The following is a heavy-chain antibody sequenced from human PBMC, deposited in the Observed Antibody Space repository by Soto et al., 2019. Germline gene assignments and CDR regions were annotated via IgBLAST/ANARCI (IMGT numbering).Heavy chain of an antibody. CDR1: GYTFTSSG. CDR2: IRTYNGNT. CDR3: ARTAAGYFHX. D-gene: IGHD6-13*01. Sequence: VSVKVSCNASGYTFTSSGISWVRQAPGQGPEWMGCIRTYNGNTNYAQNLQGRVTMTTDTSTSTAYMELRGLRSDETAVYYCARTAAGYFHXWGQGPLVTVSX. J-gene: IGHJ4*02. V-gene: IGHV1-18*01.